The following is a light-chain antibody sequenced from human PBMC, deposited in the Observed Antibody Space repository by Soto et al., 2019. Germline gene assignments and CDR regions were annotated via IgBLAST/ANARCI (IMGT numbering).Light chain of an antibody. CDR1: SSDVGAYDY. J-gene: IGLJ1*01. Sequence: QSVLTQPASVSGSPGQSITISCTGTSSDVGAYDYVSWCQQLPGKAPKLIISEVSNRPSGVSYRFSGSKSGNTASLTISGLHPEDEASYYCTSYTTISTRVFXTGTNVTVL. CDR3: TSYTTISTRV. V-gene: IGLV2-14*01. CDR2: EVS.